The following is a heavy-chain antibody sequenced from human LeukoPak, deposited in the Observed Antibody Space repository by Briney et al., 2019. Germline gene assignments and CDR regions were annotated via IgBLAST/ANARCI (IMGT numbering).Heavy chain of an antibody. CDR2: ISWNSGSI. V-gene: IGHV3-9*01. D-gene: IGHD6-13*01. CDR3: AKDRGSSSWFYFDY. Sequence: GGSLRLSCAASGFTFDDYAMHWVRQAPGKGLEWVSGISWNSGSIGYADSVKGRFTISRDNAKNSLYLQMNSLRAEDTALYYCAKDRGSSSWFYFDYWGQGTLVTVSS. CDR1: GFTFDDYA. J-gene: IGHJ4*02.